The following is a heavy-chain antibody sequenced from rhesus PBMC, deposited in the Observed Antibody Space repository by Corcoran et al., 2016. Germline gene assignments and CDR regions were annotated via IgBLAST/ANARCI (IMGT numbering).Heavy chain of an antibody. CDR1: GFTFSDHY. Sequence: EVQLVESGGGLVQPGGSLRLSCAASGFTFSDHYMYWVRQAPGKGLEWVGFIRSKAYGGTAEYAAAVKGRFTIARDDSKSIAYLQMKSMKTEYTAVYYCTRGYYDSGFLYYFDYWGQGVLVTVSS. V-gene: IGHV3-184*01. CDR3: TRGYYDSGFLYYFDY. J-gene: IGHJ4*01. D-gene: IGHD3-28*01. CDR2: IRSKAYGGTA.